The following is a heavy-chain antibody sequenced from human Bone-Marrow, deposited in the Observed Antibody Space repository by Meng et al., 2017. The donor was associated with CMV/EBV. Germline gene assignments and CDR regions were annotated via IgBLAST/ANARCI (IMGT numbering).Heavy chain of an antibody. CDR1: GFTVSSNY. CDR3: ARDNYPALYYYGMDV. J-gene: IGHJ6*02. V-gene: IGHV3-66*02. D-gene: IGHD1-1*01. Sequence: GESLKISCAASGFTVSSNYMSWVRQAPGKGLEWVSVIYSGGSTYYADSVKGRFTISRDNSKNTLYLQMNSLRAEDTAVYYCARDNYPALYYYGMDVWGQGTTVTVSS. CDR2: IYSGGST.